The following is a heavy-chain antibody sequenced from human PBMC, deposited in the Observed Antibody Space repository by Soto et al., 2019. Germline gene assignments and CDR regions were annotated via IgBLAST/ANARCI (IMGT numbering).Heavy chain of an antibody. Sequence: GGSLRLSCTASGFSVNDNYMAWVRQAPGKSPEWVAVIFARGTAHYADSVTGRFTFSRDNSKRTLNLQLNNLRAEDTAVYYCTKLWGYYFESWGQGTLVTVSS. J-gene: IGHJ4*02. CDR2: IFARGTA. CDR1: GFSVNDNY. D-gene: IGHD3-22*01. V-gene: IGHV3-53*01. CDR3: TKLWGYYFES.